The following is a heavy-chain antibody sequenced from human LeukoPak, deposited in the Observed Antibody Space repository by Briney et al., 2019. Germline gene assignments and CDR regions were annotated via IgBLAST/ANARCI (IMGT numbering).Heavy chain of an antibody. J-gene: IGHJ3*02. CDR1: GGSISSSSYY. V-gene: IGHV4-39*01. CDR3: ARLPLGPDAFDI. Sequence: PSETLSLTCTVSGGSISSSSYYWGWIRQPPGKGLEWIGSIYYSGSTYYNPSLKSRVAISVDTSKNQFSLKLSPVTAADSAVYYCARLPLGPDAFDIWGQGTMVTVSS. CDR2: IYYSGST.